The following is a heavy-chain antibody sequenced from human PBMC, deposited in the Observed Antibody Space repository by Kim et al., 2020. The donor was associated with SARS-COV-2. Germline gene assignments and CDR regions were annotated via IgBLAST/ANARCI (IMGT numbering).Heavy chain of an antibody. D-gene: IGHD2-15*01. CDR3: ARARGGYCSGGRCYFFHYGVDV. Sequence: ASVKVSCKASGYTFTNYDINWVRQATGQGLEWMGWMNPNSGHTGYAQKFQGSVTMTRDTSTSTAYMELSSLRSEDTAVYYCARARGGYCSGGRCYFFHYGVDVWGQGTTVTVSS. J-gene: IGHJ6*02. CDR1: GYTFTNYD. CDR2: MNPNSGHT. V-gene: IGHV1-8*01.